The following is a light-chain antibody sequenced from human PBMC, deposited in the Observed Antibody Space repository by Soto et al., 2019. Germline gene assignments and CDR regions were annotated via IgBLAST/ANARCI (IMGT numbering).Light chain of an antibody. CDR2: EVN. J-gene: IGLJ3*02. Sequence: QSALTQPASVSGSPGQSISISCTGTSNDIADSNFVSWYRQYPGGAPKLMIYEVNKRPSGVPDRFSGSKSGNTASLTVSGLQAEDEADYYCSSYTSSSTWVFGGGTKLTVL. CDR1: SNDIADSNF. V-gene: IGLV2-14*01. CDR3: SSYTSSSTWV.